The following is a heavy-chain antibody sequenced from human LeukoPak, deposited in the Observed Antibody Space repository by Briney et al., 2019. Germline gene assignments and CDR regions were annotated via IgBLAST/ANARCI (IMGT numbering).Heavy chain of an antibody. Sequence: SVKVSCKASGGTFISYAISWVRQAPGQGRKRMKRNSRILGTANYAQRFQSRVTNNSDDSTSTEYMGLSSLRSEDSSVYYWASERDYFDYWGQGTLVTVSS. CDR2: NSRILGTA. CDR1: GGTFISYA. J-gene: IGHJ4*02. V-gene: IGHV1-69*13. CDR3: ASERDYFDY.